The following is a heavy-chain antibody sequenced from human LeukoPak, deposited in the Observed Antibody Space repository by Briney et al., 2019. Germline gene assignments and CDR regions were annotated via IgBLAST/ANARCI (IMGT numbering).Heavy chain of an antibody. V-gene: IGHV4-39*07. CDR1: GGSISSSSYY. Sequence: SETLSLTCTVSGGSISSSSYYWGWIRQPPGKGLEWIGSIYYSGSTYYNPSLKSRVTISVDTSKNQFSLKLSSVTAADTAVYYCARDLSIAVAGTDWFDPWGQGTLVTVSS. J-gene: IGHJ5*02. CDR2: IYYSGST. CDR3: ARDLSIAVAGTDWFDP. D-gene: IGHD6-19*01.